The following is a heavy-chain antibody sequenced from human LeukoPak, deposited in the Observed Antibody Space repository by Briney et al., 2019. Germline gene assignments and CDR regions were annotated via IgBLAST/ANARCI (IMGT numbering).Heavy chain of an antibody. CDR2: IKRKTDGGTT. J-gene: IGHJ4*02. CDR1: GFTFSNAW. V-gene: IGHV3-15*01. CDR3: TTDLTYCSGGTCYPPGFDY. Sequence: GGSLRLSCAASGFTFSNAWMSWVRQAPGKGLEWVGRIKRKTDGGTTDYGAPVKGRFTISRDDSKNTLWLRMNSLKTEDTAVYYCTTDLTYCSGGTCYPPGFDYWGQGTLVTVSS. D-gene: IGHD2-15*01.